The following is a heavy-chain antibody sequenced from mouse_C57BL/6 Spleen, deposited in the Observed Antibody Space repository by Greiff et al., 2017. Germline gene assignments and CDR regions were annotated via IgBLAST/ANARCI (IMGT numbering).Heavy chain of an antibody. CDR1: GFNIKDYY. CDR3: TTWGYGSSSWFAY. V-gene: IGHV14-1*01. J-gene: IGHJ3*01. CDR2: IDPEDGDT. D-gene: IGHD1-1*01. Sequence: EVKLLESGAELVRPGASVKLSCTASGFNIKDYYMHWVKQRPEQGLEWIGRIDPEDGDTEYAPKFQGKATMTADTSSNPAYLQLSSLTSEDAAVYYCTTWGYGSSSWFAYWGQGTLVTVSA.